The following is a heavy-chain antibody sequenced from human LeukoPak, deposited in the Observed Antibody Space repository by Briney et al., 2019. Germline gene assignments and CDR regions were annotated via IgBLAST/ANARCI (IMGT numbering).Heavy chain of an antibody. D-gene: IGHD6-19*01. V-gene: IGHV3-11*01. CDR1: GFTFSDYY. Sequence: GGSLRLSCAASGFTFSDYYMSWIRQAPGKGLEWVSYISSSGSTIYYADSVKGRFTISRDNAKNSLYLQMNSLRAEDTAVYYCARDRRYSSGWYPGHKGDAFDIWGQGTMVTVSS. J-gene: IGHJ3*02. CDR2: ISSSGSTI. CDR3: ARDRRYSSGWYPGHKGDAFDI.